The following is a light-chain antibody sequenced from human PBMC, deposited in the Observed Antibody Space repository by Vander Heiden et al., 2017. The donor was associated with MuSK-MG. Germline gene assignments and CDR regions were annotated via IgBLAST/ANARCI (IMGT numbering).Light chain of an antibody. CDR2: GAS. CDR1: QDVTKS. V-gene: IGKV1-33*01. CDR3: QQYDSLPLT. Sequence: DLQVTQSTSSLSASVGDRVTITCQASQDVTKSLNWYQQKPGQAPILLIYGASNLETGVPSRFSGSGSGTDFTFTISSLQPEDIATYYCQQYDSLPLTFGGGTRVDIK. J-gene: IGKJ4*01.